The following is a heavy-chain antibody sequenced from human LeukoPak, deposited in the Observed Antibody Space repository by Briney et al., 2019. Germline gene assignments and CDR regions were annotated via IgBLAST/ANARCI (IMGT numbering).Heavy chain of an antibody. CDR2: IIPIFGTA. J-gene: IGHJ4*02. V-gene: IGHV1-69*05. CDR3: SREWEQWLVR. Sequence: AAVKVSCKASVGTFSSYAISWVGQAPAKGGAGMGRIIPIFGTANYAHKFQGRVTITTDESTSTGYVELSSLRSEDTAVYYWSREWEQWLVRWGQGTLVTVSS. D-gene: IGHD6-19*01. CDR1: VGTFSSYA.